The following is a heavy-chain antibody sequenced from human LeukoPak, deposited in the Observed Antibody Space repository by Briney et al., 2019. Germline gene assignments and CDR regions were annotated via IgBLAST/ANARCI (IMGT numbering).Heavy chain of an antibody. CDR1: GYTLTAYY. D-gene: IGHD2-2*01. Sequence: GASVKVSCKASGYTLTAYYMHWVRQAPGQGLEWMGWINPHSGGTNFAQKFQGRVTMTRDTSITTAHMELSRLTSDDTAMYYCAREIPCSSSSCLDYWGQGTLVTVSS. J-gene: IGHJ4*02. V-gene: IGHV1-2*02. CDR3: AREIPCSSSSCLDY. CDR2: INPHSGGT.